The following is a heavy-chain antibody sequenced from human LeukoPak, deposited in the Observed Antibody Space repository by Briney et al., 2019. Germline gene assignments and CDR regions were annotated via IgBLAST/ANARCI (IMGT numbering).Heavy chain of an antibody. CDR2: IYYSGST. CDR1: GGSISSYY. D-gene: IGHD3-10*01. J-gene: IGHJ6*03. V-gene: IGHV4-59*12. CDR3: ARGLWKVRGVIHPSYYYYMDV. Sequence: SETLSLTCTVSGGSISSYYWSWIRQPPGKGLEWIGYIYYSGSTNYNPSLKSRVTISVDTSKNQFSLKLSSVTAADTAVYYCARGLWKVRGVIHPSYYYYMDVWGKGTTVTVSS.